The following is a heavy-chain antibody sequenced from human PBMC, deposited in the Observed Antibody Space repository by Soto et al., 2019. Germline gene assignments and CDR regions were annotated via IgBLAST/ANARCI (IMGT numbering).Heavy chain of an antibody. J-gene: IGHJ5*02. CDR3: ARVVEVGPYNWFDP. CDR1: GGSISNYY. D-gene: IGHD1-26*01. CDR2: IYYSGST. V-gene: IGHV4-59*01. Sequence: SETLSLTCTVSGGSISNYYRSWIRQPPGKGLEWIGHIYYSGSTNYNPSLKSRVTISVDTSKNQFSLKLSSVTAADTAVYYCARVVEVGPYNWFDPWGQGTLVTVSS.